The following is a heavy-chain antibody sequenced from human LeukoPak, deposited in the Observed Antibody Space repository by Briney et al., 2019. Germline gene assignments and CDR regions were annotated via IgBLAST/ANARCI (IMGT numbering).Heavy chain of an antibody. V-gene: IGHV4-39*01. CDR2: IFYSGST. J-gene: IGHJ1*01. CDR3: ASQIYDSSGNHAQYFQQ. D-gene: IGHD3-22*01. CDR1: GGSISSSNYY. Sequence: SETLSLTCTVSGGSISSSNYYWGWIRQPPGKGLEWIGSIFYSGSTYSSPSLKSRVTISVDPSKNQFSLKLSSVTAADTAVYYCASQIYDSSGNHAQYFQQWGQGTLVTVSS.